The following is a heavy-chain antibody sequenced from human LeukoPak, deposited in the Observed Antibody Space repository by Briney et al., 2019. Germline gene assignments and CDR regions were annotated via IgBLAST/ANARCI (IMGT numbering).Heavy chain of an antibody. Sequence: SETLSLTCAVSGVSISSYYRSWVRQPPGKGLEWIGEINHSGSTNYKPSLKSRVTISVDTSKNQFSLKLSSVTAADTAVYYCAARVGATPRGATHYFDNWGQGTLVTVSS. D-gene: IGHD1-26*01. J-gene: IGHJ4*02. CDR2: INHSGST. CDR3: AARVGATPRGATHYFDN. CDR1: GVSISSYY. V-gene: IGHV4-34*01.